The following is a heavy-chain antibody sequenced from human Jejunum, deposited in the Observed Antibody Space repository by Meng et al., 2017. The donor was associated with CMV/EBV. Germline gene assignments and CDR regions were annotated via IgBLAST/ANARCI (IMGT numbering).Heavy chain of an antibody. CDR2: IDNRGST. Sequence: PLPASGPGLVRPSHTLSLTCIASGGSISSGDFCWSWIRQPPGKGLGWIGYIDNRGSTYYNPSLTSRVTVSMDTSKNQFSLKLTSVTAADTAVYYCARGYSSGWYYFHYWGQGTLVTVSS. D-gene: IGHD6-19*01. J-gene: IGHJ4*02. CDR3: ARGYSSGWYYFHY. CDR1: GGSISSGDFC. V-gene: IGHV4-30-4*01.